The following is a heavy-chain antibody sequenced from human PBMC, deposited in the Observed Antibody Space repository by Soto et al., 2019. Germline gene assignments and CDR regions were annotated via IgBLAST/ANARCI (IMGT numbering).Heavy chain of an antibody. Sequence: QVQLQQWGAGLLKPSETLSLTCAVYGGSFSGYYWSWIRQPARKGLEWIGEINHSGSTNYNASLKSRVTISVDTSKKQLSLKQSSVTAADTAVYYCARGRDIVATFYHSCYLDVWGKGTTVTVSS. V-gene: IGHV4-34*01. J-gene: IGHJ6*03. D-gene: IGHD5-12*01. CDR2: INHSGST. CDR3: ARGRDIVATFYHSCYLDV. CDR1: GGSFSGYY.